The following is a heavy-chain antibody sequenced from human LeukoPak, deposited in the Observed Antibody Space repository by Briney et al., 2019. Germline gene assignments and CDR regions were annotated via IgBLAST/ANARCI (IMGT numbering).Heavy chain of an antibody. J-gene: IGHJ6*02. V-gene: IGHV4-39*01. Sequence: SETLSLTCTVSGGSISSSSYYWGWIRQPPGKGLEWIGSIYYSGSTYYNPSLKSRVTISVDTSKNQFSLKLSSVSAADTAVYYCARLDRHYYYYGMDVWGQGTTATVSS. CDR1: GGSISSSSYY. CDR3: ARLDRHYYYYGMDV. CDR2: IYYSGST.